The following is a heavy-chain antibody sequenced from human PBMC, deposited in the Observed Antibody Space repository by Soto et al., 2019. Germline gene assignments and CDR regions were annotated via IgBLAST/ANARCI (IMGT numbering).Heavy chain of an antibody. CDR1: GFTFSSCW. CDR2: INSDGSTT. V-gene: IGHV3-74*01. J-gene: IGHJ4*02. Sequence: EVQLVESGGGLVQPGGSLRLSCAASGFTFSSCWMHWVRQAPGKGLVWVSRINSDGSTTSYTDSVKGRFTISRDNAKNTLYLQMNSLRAEDTAVYYCARVGYGSGSYHFDYWGQSTLVTVSS. D-gene: IGHD3-10*01. CDR3: ARVGYGSGSYHFDY.